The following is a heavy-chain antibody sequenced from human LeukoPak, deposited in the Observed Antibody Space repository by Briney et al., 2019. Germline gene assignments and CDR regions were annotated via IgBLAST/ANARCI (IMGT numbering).Heavy chain of an antibody. CDR2: IYSGGST. Sequence: PGGSLRLSCAASGFTVSSNYMSWVRQAPGKGLEWVSVIYSGGSTYYADSVKGRFTISRDNSKNTLYLQMNSLKTEDTAVYYCRLGYDSSGYYAHSDYWGQGTLVTVSS. CDR3: RLGYDSSGYYAHSDY. V-gene: IGHV3-66*01. D-gene: IGHD3-22*01. CDR1: GFTVSSNY. J-gene: IGHJ4*02.